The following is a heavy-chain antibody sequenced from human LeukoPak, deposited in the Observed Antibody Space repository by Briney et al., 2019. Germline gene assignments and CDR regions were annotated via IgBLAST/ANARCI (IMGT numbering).Heavy chain of an antibody. D-gene: IGHD3-10*01. Sequence: SETLSLTCTVSGGSISSYYWSWIRQPPGKGLEWIGYIYYSGSTNYNPSLKSRVTISVDTSKNQFSLKLSSVTAADTAVYYCARGTDVELVNFDYWGQGTLVTVSS. CDR3: ARGTDVELVNFDY. CDR2: IYYSGST. CDR1: GGSISSYY. J-gene: IGHJ4*02. V-gene: IGHV4-59*08.